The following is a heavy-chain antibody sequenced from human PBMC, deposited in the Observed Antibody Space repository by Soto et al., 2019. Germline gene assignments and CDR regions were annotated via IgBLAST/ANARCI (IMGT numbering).Heavy chain of an antibody. CDR3: AISNLVVVVAATPDYGMDV. D-gene: IGHD2-15*01. CDR2: IIPIFGTA. J-gene: IGHJ6*02. CDR1: GGTFSSYA. Sequence: QVQLVQSGAEVKKPGSSVKVSCKASGGTFSSYAISWVRQAPGQGLEWMGGIIPIFGTANYAQKFQGRVTITADESTSTAYMELSSMGSEDTAVYYCAISNLVVVVAATPDYGMDVWGQGTTVTVSS. V-gene: IGHV1-69*01.